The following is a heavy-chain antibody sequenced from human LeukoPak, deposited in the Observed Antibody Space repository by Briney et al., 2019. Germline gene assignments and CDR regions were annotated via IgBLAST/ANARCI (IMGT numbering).Heavy chain of an antibody. J-gene: IGHJ5*02. V-gene: IGHV1-3*03. CDR1: GYTFTSYA. CDR3: AREYSSSWYVWFDP. CDR2: INAGNGNT. Sequence: ASVKVSCKASGYTFTSYAMHWVRQAPGQRLEWMGWINAGNGNTKYSQEFRGRVTITRDTSASTAYMELSSLRSEDMAVYYCAREYSSSWYVWFDPWGQGTLVTVSS. D-gene: IGHD6-13*01.